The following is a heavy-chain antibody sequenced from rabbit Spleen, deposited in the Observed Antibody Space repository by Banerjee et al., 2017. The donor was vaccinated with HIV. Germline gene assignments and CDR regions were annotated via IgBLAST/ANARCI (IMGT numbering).Heavy chain of an antibody. CDR3: ARDSGSSFSSYGMDL. J-gene: IGHJ6*01. Sequence: QEQLEESGGDLVKPEGSLTLTCTASGFSFSGSYWICWVRQAPGKGLEWIACINTATGKAVYASWAKGRFTISKTSSTTVTLQMTRLTAADTATYFCARDSGSSFSSYGMDLWGPGTLVTVS. CDR1: GFSFSGSYW. D-gene: IGHD8-1*01. CDR2: INTATGKA. V-gene: IGHV1S45*01.